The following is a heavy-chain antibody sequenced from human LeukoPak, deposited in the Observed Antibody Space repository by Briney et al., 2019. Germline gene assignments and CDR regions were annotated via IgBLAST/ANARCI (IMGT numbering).Heavy chain of an antibody. V-gene: IGHV4-4*07. CDR1: GGSINNYY. Sequence: SEILSLTCTVSGGSINNYYWSWIRQPAGKGLEWIGRIYTRGSTNYNPSLKSRVTMSVDTSKNQFSLKLSSVTAAGTAVYYCARGRYCSADICSGGDAFDIWGQGTMVSVSS. CDR2: IYTRGST. CDR3: ARGRYCSADICSGGDAFDI. D-gene: IGHD2-15*01. J-gene: IGHJ3*02.